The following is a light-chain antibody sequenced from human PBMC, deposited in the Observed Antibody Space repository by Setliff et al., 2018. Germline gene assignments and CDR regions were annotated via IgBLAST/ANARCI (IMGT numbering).Light chain of an antibody. CDR1: SSDVGSYDP. V-gene: IGLV2-14*03. Sequence: QSVLTQPASVSGSPGQSITISCSGTSSDVGSYDPVSWYQQHPGKAPKLIIYGVSNRPSGVSSRFSGSKSGNTASLTISGLQTEDEADYYCTAYTSGTTYVFGTGTKVTVL. CDR3: TAYTSGTTYV. CDR2: GVS. J-gene: IGLJ1*01.